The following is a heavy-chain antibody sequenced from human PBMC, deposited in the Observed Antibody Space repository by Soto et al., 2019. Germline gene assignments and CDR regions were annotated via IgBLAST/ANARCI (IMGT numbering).Heavy chain of an antibody. Sequence: GWSLRLSCAASGFTFSDSYMSWIRQAPGKGLEWISYITFSGNTVYYADSLKGRFTISRDNAKNSLYLQMNRLRAEDTAVYYCARVSWREKYGMDVWGQGTTGTVSS. V-gene: IGHV3-11*01. J-gene: IGHJ6*02. CDR2: ITFSGNTV. CDR1: GFTFSDSY. CDR3: ARVSWREKYGMDV.